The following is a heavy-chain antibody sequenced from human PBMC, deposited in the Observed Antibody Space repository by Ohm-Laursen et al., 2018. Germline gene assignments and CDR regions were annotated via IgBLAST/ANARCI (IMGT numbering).Heavy chain of an antibody. CDR3: AKEYDMVRGVIDYYYYGMDV. CDR2: ISGSGGST. J-gene: IGHJ6*02. Sequence: GSLRLSCAAFGFTFSSYAMIWVRQAPGKGLEWVSSISGSGGSTYYADSVKGRFTISRDNSKNTLYLQMNSLRDEDTAVYYCAKEYDMVRGVIDYYYYGMDVWGQGTTVTVSS. CDR1: GFTFSSYA. V-gene: IGHV3-23*01. D-gene: IGHD3-10*01.